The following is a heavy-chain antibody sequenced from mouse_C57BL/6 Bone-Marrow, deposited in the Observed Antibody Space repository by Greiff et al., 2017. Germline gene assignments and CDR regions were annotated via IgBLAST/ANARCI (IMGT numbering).Heavy chain of an antibody. J-gene: IGHJ1*03. Sequence: VQLQQPGAELVRPGTSVKLSCKASGYTFTSYWMHWVKQRPGQGLEWIGVIDPSDSYTNYNQKFKGKATLTVATYSSTAYMQLSSLTSEDSAVYYCERSNYYGSSYWYFDVWGTGTTVTVSS. CDR1: GYTFTSYW. CDR2: IDPSDSYT. CDR3: ERSNYYGSSYWYFDV. D-gene: IGHD1-1*01. V-gene: IGHV1-59*01.